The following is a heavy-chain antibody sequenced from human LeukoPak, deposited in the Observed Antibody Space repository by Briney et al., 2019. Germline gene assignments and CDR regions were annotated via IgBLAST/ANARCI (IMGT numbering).Heavy chain of an antibody. CDR1: GGSISSYY. J-gene: IGHJ6*02. CDR2: IYYSGST. Sequence: PSETLSLTCTVSGGSISSYYWSWIRQPPGKGLEWIGYIYYSGSTNYNPSLKSRVTISVDTSKNQFSLKLSSVTAADTAVYYCARGYSSCWPHYYSYGMDVWGQGSTVTVSS. V-gene: IGHV4-59*01. CDR3: ARGYSSCWPHYYSYGMDV. D-gene: IGHD6-13*01.